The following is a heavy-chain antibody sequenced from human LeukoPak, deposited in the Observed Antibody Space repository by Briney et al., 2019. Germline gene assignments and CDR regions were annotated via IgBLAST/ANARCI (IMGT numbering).Heavy chain of an antibody. D-gene: IGHD3-16*01. V-gene: IGHV6-1*01. CDR3: ARGASRVFDY. CDR2: TYYRSKWYS. Sequence: SQTLSLTCAISGDSVSSNSVAWNWIGQSPSRGLEWLGRTYYRSKWYSDYAESVSSRITINPDTSKNQFSLQLNSVTPEDTAVYYCARGASRVFDYWGQGTLVTVSS. CDR1: GDSVSSNSVA. J-gene: IGHJ4*02.